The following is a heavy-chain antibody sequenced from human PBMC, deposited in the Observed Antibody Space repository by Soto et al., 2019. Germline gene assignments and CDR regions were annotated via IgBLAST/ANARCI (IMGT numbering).Heavy chain of an antibody. D-gene: IGHD1-26*01. CDR1: GYTFTSYY. CDR2: IIPIFGTA. Sequence: SVKVSCKASGYTFTSYYMHWVRQAPGQGLEWMGGIIPIFGTANYAQKFQGRVTITADESTSTAYMELSSLRSEDTAVYYCARAIVGATIRYPPDYWGQGTLVTVSS. CDR3: ARAIVGATIRYPPDY. J-gene: IGHJ4*02. V-gene: IGHV1-69*13.